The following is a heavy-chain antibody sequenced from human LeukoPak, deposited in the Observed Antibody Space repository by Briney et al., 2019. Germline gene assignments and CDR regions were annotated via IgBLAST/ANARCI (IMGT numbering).Heavy chain of an antibody. CDR1: GFTFSSYA. J-gene: IGHJ3*02. Sequence: PGGSLRLSCAASGFTFSSYAMNWVRQAPGKGLEWVSGIGYTGDSTFYADSVKGRFTVSRDSSKNTLFLHMNSLRAEDTALYYCAKSATVVAAFHIWGEGSMVTVSS. V-gene: IGHV3-23*01. CDR3: AKSATVVAAFHI. CDR2: IGYTGDST. D-gene: IGHD4-23*01.